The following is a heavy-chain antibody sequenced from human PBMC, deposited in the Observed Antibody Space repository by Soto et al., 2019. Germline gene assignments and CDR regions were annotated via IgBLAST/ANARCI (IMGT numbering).Heavy chain of an antibody. CDR3: ARTVEMATMPFDY. J-gene: IGHJ4*02. D-gene: IGHD5-12*01. CDR2: IYYSGST. Sequence: QVQLQESGPGLVKPSQTLSLTCTVSGGSISSGDYYWSWIHQPPGKGLEWIGYIYYSGSTYYNPSLKSRVTISVDTSKNQFSLKLSSVTAADTAVYYCARTVEMATMPFDYWGQGTLVTVSS. V-gene: IGHV4-30-4*01. CDR1: GGSISSGDYY.